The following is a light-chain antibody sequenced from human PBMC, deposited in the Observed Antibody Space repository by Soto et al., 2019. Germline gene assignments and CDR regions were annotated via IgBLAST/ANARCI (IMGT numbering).Light chain of an antibody. J-gene: IGLJ1*01. Sequence: VLTQPTSVSGAPWRRVTISCTGSSSNIGAGYDVHWYQQRPGTAPKLLIFGNTNRPSGVPDRFSGSKSGTSASLAITGLQAEDEGDYYCQSYDSTLRARYVFGTGTKVTVL. CDR3: QSYDSTLRARYV. CDR1: SSNIGAGYD. CDR2: GNT. V-gene: IGLV1-40*01.